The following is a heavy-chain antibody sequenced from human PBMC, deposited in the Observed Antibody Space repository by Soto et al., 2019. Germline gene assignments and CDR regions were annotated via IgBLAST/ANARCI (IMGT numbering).Heavy chain of an antibody. Sequence: GXSQTISCKGSGYRFSSHWIGWVRQMPGKGLEWMGIIYPSDSHTKYSPPLQGQVTISADKSISTAYLQWSSLKASDAAMDYCAIGITGTTDAFDSWVQGTMVTFS. J-gene: IGHJ3*02. CDR3: AIGITGTTDAFDS. V-gene: IGHV5-51*01. CDR2: IYPSDSHT. D-gene: IGHD1-7*01. CDR1: GYRFSSHW.